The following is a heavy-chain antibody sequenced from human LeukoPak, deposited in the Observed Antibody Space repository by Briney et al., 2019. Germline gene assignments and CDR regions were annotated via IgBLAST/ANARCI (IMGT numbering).Heavy chain of an antibody. V-gene: IGHV4-38-2*02. CDR1: GFSISSGYY. Sequence: SETLSLTCTVSGFSISSGYYWAWIRQPPGKGLEWIGSIYYSGTSYYNPSMKSRVTISIDVSANQFSLKLTSVTAADTSVYYCARQPMSDWTPWFDPWGQGTLVSVSS. CDR3: ARQPMSDWTPWFDP. D-gene: IGHD1-1*01. CDR2: IYYSGTS. J-gene: IGHJ5*02.